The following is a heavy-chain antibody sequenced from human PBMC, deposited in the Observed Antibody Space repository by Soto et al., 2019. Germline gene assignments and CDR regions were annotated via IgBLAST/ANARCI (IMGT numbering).Heavy chain of an antibody. V-gene: IGHV4-59*01. CDR3: ARVMGDWGTYYYYYGMDV. D-gene: IGHD3-16*01. CDR2: VYFAGAT. J-gene: IGHJ6*02. Sequence: SETLSLTCTVSGTSLNTSYWAWIRLPPGKGPEWIGYVYFAGATNYNPSLESRVTISPDTSRNQFSLKLRSVTAADTAVYYCARVMGDWGTYYYYYGMDVWGQGTSVTVSS. CDR1: GTSLNTSY.